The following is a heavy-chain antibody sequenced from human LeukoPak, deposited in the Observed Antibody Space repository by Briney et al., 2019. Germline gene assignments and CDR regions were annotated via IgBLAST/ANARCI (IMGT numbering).Heavy chain of an antibody. CDR3: ARQRYDSSGYYYFYYFDY. J-gene: IGHJ4*02. Sequence: SETLSLTFTVSGGSISSSSYYWGWIRQPPGKGLEWIGSIYYSGSTYYNPSLKSRVTISVDTSKNQFSLKLSSVTAADTAVYYCARQRYDSSGYYYFYYFDYWGQGTLVTVSS. CDR2: IYYSGST. CDR1: GGSISSSSYY. D-gene: IGHD3-22*01. V-gene: IGHV4-39*01.